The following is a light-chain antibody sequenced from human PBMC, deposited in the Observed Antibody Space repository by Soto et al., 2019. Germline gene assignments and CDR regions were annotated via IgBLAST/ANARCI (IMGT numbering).Light chain of an antibody. CDR3: QQYGTSPPIT. J-gene: IGKJ5*01. CDR2: GAS. CDR1: PSISSSY. V-gene: IGKV3-20*01. Sequence: EIVLTQSPVTLSLSPGERATLSCRASPSISSSYLAWYQQKPGQAPRLLISGASSRATGIPARFSGSGSGTDFTLTISRLEPEDFAVYYCQQYGTSPPITFGQGTRLEIK.